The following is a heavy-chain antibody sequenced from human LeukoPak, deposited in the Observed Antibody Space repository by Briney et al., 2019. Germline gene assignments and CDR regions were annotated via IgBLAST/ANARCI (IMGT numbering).Heavy chain of an antibody. CDR3: ARGPRSYCSGGSCYFWSYYYHYYGMDV. Sequence: GASVKVSCKASGYTFTSYDINWVRQATGQGLEWMGWMNPNSGNKGYAQKFQGRVTITRNTSISTAYMELSSLRSEDTALYYCARGPRSYCSGGSCYFWSYYYHYYGMDVWGQGTTVTVSS. D-gene: IGHD2-15*01. CDR2: MNPNSGNK. J-gene: IGHJ6*02. V-gene: IGHV1-8*01. CDR1: GYTFTSYD.